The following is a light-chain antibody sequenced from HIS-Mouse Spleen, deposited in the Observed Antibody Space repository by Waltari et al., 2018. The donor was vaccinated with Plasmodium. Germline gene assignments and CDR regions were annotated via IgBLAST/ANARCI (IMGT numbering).Light chain of an antibody. Sequence: QSVLTQPPSVSGAPGQRVTISCTGSSSNIGAGYDLPWYQQLPGTAPKPLIYGNSNRPSGVPDRFSGSKSGTSASLAITGLQAEDEADYYCQSYDSSLSGVVFGGGTKLTVL. CDR3: QSYDSSLSGVV. J-gene: IGLJ2*01. CDR2: GNS. CDR1: SSNIGAGYD. V-gene: IGLV1-40*01.